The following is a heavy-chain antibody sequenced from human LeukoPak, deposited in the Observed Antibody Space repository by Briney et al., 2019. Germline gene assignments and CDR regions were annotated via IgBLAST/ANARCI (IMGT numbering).Heavy chain of an antibody. CDR3: ARAFWSGYSYNWFDP. J-gene: IGHJ5*02. D-gene: IGHD3-3*01. CDR1: GYTFTNYY. Sequence: ASVKVSCKASGYTFTNYYMHWVRQAPGQGLEWMGIINPSGGSTSYAQKFQGRVTMTRDTSTSTVYMELSSLRSEDTAVYYCARAFWSGYSYNWFDPWGQGTLVTVSS. CDR2: INPSGGST. V-gene: IGHV1-46*01.